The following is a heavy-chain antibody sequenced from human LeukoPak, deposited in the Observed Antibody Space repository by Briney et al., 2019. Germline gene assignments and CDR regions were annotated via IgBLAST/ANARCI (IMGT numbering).Heavy chain of an antibody. CDR2: ISGSGGST. D-gene: IGHD2-2*01. CDR1: GFTFSSYA. J-gene: IGHJ6*02. Sequence: GASLRLSCAASGFTFSSYAMSWVRQAPGKGLEWVSAISGSGGSTYYADPVKGRFTISRDNSKNTLYLQMNSLRAEDTAVCYCAKGVYCSSTSCPYYYYGMDVWGQGTTVTVSS. CDR3: AKGVYCSSTSCPYYYYGMDV. V-gene: IGHV3-23*01.